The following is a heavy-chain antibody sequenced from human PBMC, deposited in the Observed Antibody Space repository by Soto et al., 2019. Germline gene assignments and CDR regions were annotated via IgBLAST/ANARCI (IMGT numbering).Heavy chain of an antibody. CDR1: GFTFSSYG. CDR2: ISYDGSNK. V-gene: IGHV3-30*03. CDR3: AAARAVTSPFDP. D-gene: IGHD4-17*01. Sequence: GGSLRLSCAASGFTFSSYGMHWVRQAPGKGLEWVAVISYDGSNKYYADSVKGRFTISRDNSKNTLYLQMNSLRAEDTAVYYCAAARAVTSPFDPWGQGTLVTVSS. J-gene: IGHJ5*02.